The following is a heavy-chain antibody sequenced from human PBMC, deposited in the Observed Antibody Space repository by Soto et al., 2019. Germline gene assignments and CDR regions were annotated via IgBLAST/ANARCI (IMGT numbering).Heavy chain of an antibody. D-gene: IGHD3-16*02. Sequence: ASVKVSCKASGYTFTGYYMHWVRQAPGQGLEWMGWINPNSGGTNYAQKFQGWVTMTRDTSISTAYMELSRLRSDDTAVYYCARAADYLGELSFLRGNWFDPWGQGTLVTVSS. J-gene: IGHJ5*02. CDR1: GYTFTGYY. CDR2: INPNSGGT. CDR3: ARAADYLGELSFLRGNWFDP. V-gene: IGHV1-2*04.